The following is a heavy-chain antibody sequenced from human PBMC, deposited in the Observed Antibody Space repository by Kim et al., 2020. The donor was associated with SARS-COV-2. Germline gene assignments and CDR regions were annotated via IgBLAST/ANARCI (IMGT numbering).Heavy chain of an antibody. CDR2: ISGSGGST. CDR3: AKDGGSGEEWELMEPTMGHFDY. CDR1: GFTFSSYA. Sequence: GGSLRLSCAASGFTFSSYAMSWVRQAPGKGLEWVSAISGSGGSTYYADSVKGRFTISRDNSKNTLYLQMNSLRAEDTAVYYCAKDGGSGEEWELMEPTMGHFDYWGQGTLVTVSS. V-gene: IGHV3-23*01. J-gene: IGHJ4*02. D-gene: IGHD1-26*01.